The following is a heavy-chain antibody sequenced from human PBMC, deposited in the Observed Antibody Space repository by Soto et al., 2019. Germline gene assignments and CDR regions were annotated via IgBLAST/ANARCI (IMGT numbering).Heavy chain of an antibody. CDR3: SRVGHYGSASQH. D-gene: IGHD3-10*01. CDR2: NSTSSSTI. Sequence: GGSLRLFCAASGFTFSSYSMNLVRQAPGKGLEWGSYNSTSSSTIYHADSVKGRFTISRDNAKHALYLQMSSLRDEDTAVYYCSRVGHYGSASQHWGQGXLVTVSS. J-gene: IGHJ1*01. V-gene: IGHV3-48*02. CDR1: GFTFSSYS.